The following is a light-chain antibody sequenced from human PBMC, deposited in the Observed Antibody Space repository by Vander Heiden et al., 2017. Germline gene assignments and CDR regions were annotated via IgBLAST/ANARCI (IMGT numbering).Light chain of an antibody. J-gene: IGKJ3*01. CDR3: QKYNRYPFT. CDR1: QSITSW. Sequence: DIQMTQSPSTLSASVGDRVTITCRASQSITSWLAWYQLKPGKAPKLLIYKASTLESGVPSRFSGSGSGTEFTLTISSLQPDDFATYYCQKYNRYPFTFGPGTKVDIK. CDR2: KAS. V-gene: IGKV1-5*03.